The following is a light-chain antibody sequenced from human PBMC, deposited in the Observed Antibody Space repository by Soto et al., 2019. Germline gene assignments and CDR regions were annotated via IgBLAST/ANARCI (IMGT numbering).Light chain of an antibody. CDR3: ATWDSSLSGGV. CDR1: GSNIGNNY. CDR2: ENN. J-gene: IGLJ3*02. V-gene: IGLV1-51*02. Sequence: QSVLTQPPSVSAAPGQKVTISCSGSGSNIGNNYVSWYQQLPGTAPKLLIYENNKRPSGIPDRFSGSKSGTSATLGITGLQTGDEADYYCATWDSSLSGGVFGGGTKVTAL.